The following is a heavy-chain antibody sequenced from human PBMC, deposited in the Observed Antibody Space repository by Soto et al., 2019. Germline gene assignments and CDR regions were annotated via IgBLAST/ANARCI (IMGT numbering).Heavy chain of an antibody. CDR2: ISWNSGSI. CDR1: GFTFDDYA. Sequence: EVQLVESGGGLVQPGRSLRLSCAASGFTFDDYAMHWVRQAPGKGLEWVSGISWNSGSIGYADSVKGRFTISRDNAKNSLYLQMNRLRAEDTALYYCAKAGGSGKFYYSYYMDVWGKGTTVTVSS. J-gene: IGHJ6*03. CDR3: AKAGGSGKFYYSYYMDV. D-gene: IGHD3-10*01. V-gene: IGHV3-9*01.